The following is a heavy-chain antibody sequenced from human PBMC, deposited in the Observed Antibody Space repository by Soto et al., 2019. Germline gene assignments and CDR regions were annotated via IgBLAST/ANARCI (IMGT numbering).Heavy chain of an antibody. CDR1: GYTFTSYY. CDR3: AREGINSGWFLDS. Sequence: ASVKVSCKASGYTFTSYYMHWVRQAPGQGLEWMGIINPSGGSTSYAQKFQGIVTMTRDTSTSTVYMELSSLRAEDTAVYYCAREGINSGWFLDSWGQGTQVTVSS. V-gene: IGHV1-46*01. CDR2: INPSGGST. D-gene: IGHD6-19*01. J-gene: IGHJ4*02.